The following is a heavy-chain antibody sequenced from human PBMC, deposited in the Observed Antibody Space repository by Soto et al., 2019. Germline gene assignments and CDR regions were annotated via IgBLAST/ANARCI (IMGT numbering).Heavy chain of an antibody. Sequence: QVQLQESGPGLVKPSQTLSLTCTVSGGSISSGGYYWSWIRQHPGKGLEWIGYISHSGSTYYNPSPHSRVTISVEPSKNSFSLKLSSVTVADTAVYYCAREAAGILNWFDPWGQRTLVTVSS. D-gene: IGHD6-25*01. J-gene: IGHJ5*02. CDR2: ISHSGST. CDR1: GGSISSGGYY. CDR3: AREAAGILNWFDP. V-gene: IGHV4-31*03.